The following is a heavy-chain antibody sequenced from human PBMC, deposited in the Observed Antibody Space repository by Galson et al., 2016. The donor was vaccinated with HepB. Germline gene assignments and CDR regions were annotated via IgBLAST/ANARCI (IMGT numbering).Heavy chain of an antibody. Sequence: SLRLSCAASGLSFSDYYMSWIRQAPGKGLEWISYISDSSHTIEYADSVKGRFTISRDDAKNSVYLHMDRLRDEDTALYYCARDVPIAAADYWGQGTLVTVSS. V-gene: IGHV3-11*04. CDR3: ARDVPIAAADY. J-gene: IGHJ4*02. D-gene: IGHD6-13*01. CDR1: GLSFSDYY. CDR2: ISDSSHTI.